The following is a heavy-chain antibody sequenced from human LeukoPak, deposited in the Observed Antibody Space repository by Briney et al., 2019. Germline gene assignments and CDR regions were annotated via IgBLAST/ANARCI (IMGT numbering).Heavy chain of an antibody. CDR3: ASANYYDSSGYYYYYYYGMDV. CDR2: ISSSSSTI. CDR1: GFTFSSYS. D-gene: IGHD3-22*01. Sequence: GSLRLSCAASGFTFSSYSINWVRQAPGKGLEWVSYISSSSSTIYYADSVKGRFTISRDNAKNSLYLQMNSLRAEDTAVYYCASANYYDSSGYYYYYYYGMDVWGQGTTVTASS. J-gene: IGHJ6*02. V-gene: IGHV3-48*04.